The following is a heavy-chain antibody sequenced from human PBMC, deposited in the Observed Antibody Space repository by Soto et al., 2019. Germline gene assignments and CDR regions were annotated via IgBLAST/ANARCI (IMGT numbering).Heavy chain of an antibody. Sequence: PSETLSLTCTVSGGSISSYYWSWIRQPPGKGLEWIGYIYYSGSTYYNPSLKSRVTISVDTSKNQFSLKLSSVTAADTAVYYCARAYYVLTYDAFDIWGQGTMVTVSS. CDR3: ARAYYVLTYDAFDI. V-gene: IGHV4-59*08. J-gene: IGHJ3*02. D-gene: IGHD3-22*01. CDR1: GGSISSYY. CDR2: IYYSGST.